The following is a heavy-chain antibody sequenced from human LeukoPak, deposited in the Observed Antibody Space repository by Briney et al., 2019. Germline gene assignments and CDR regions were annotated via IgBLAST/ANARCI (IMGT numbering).Heavy chain of an antibody. D-gene: IGHD6-13*01. CDR1: GGSISTYY. J-gene: IGHJ3*02. V-gene: IGHV4-59*01. CDR2: VYYSGGT. CDR3: ARRVAATGIYALDI. Sequence: SETLSLTCPVSGGSISTYYWSWIRQPPGKGLEWIGYVYYSGGTNYNPSLKSRVTISLDTSKNQFSLKLTSVTAADTAVYYCARRVAATGIYALDIWGQGTMVTVSS.